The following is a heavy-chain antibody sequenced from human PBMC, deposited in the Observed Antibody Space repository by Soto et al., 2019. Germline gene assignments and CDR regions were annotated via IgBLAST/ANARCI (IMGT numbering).Heavy chain of an antibody. V-gene: IGHV4-4*07. CDR2: IDTTGAP. CDR3: ALTVIAPIPPLDP. J-gene: IGHJ5*02. D-gene: IGHD2-21*01. CDR1: GDSISRNY. Sequence: QVQLQESGPGLVKPSETLSLTCSVSGDSISRNYWSWIRQPAGGGLGWIGRIDTTGAPNYNSSLKSRVSMSVDTSKKQFSLRLTSATAADRAVYLWALTVIAPIPPLDPWGQGLLVTVSS.